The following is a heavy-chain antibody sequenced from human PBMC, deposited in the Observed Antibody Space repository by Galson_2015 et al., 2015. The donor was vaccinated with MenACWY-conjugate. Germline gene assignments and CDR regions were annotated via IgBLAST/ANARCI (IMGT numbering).Heavy chain of an antibody. CDR3: AGASGGSYSPLGY. CDR2: IKQDGSEK. V-gene: IGHV3-7*03. D-gene: IGHD1-26*01. J-gene: IGHJ4*02. Sequence: SLRLSCAASGFTFSSYWMSWVRQAPGKGLEWVANIKQDGSEKYYVDSVKGRFTISRDNAKNSLYLQMNSLRAEDTAVYYCAGASGGSYSPLGYWGQGTLVTVSS. CDR1: GFTFSSYW.